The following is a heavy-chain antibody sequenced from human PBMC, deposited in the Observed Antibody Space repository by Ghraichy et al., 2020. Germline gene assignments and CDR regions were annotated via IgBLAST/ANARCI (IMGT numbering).Heavy chain of an antibody. V-gene: IGHV1-8*01. CDR2: MNPNSGNT. J-gene: IGHJ6*02. CDR1: GYTFTSYD. Sequence: ASVKVSCKASGYTFTSYDINWVRQATGQGLEWMGWMNPNSGNTGYAQKFQGRVTMTRNTSISTAYMELSSLRSEDTAVYYCARVFPFWSEAAYYYYGMDVWGQGTTVTVSS. D-gene: IGHD3-3*01. CDR3: ARVFPFWSEAAYYYYGMDV.